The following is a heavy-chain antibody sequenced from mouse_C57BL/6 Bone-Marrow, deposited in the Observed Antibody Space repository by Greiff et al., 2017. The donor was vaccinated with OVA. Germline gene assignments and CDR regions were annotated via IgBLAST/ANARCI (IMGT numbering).Heavy chain of an antibody. CDR2: IDPSDSTT. D-gene: IGHD2-4*01. V-gene: IGHV1-69*01. J-gene: IGHJ3*01. Sequence: QVQLQQPGAELVMPGASVKLSCKASGYTFTSYWMHWVKQRPGQGLEWIGEIDPSDSTTNYNQKFTGKSTLTVDKSSSTAYMQLSRLTSEYAAVYYCARGDYDRFAYWGQGTLVTVSA. CDR1: GYTFTSYW. CDR3: ARGDYDRFAY.